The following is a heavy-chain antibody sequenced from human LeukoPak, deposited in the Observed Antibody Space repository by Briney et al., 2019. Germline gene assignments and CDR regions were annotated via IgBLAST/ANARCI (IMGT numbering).Heavy chain of an antibody. V-gene: IGHV1-2*02. Sequence: ASVKVSCKASGYTFTAYYMHWVRQAPGQGLEWMGWIKCDSGGTEYSRNYRGRVTMTRDTSITTAYVELSSLRSDDTAVYYCARDLTNPENFDYWGQGTLVSVSS. CDR3: ARDLTNPENFDY. J-gene: IGHJ4*02. CDR2: IKCDSGGT. CDR1: GYTFTAYY. D-gene: IGHD4/OR15-4a*01.